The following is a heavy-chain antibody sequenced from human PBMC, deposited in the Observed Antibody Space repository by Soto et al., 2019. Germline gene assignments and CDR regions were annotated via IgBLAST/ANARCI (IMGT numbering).Heavy chain of an antibody. CDR2: IFDSGIT. Sequence: SETLSLTCSVSGGSLSYYYWSWIRQPAGRGLEWIGRIFDSGITNYSPSLRSRIAMSVDTSKNQFSLKLSSVTAADTAVYYCARGSLKFDFWGLGTLVTVSS. J-gene: IGHJ4*02. V-gene: IGHV4-4*07. D-gene: IGHD3-10*01. CDR3: ARGSLKFDF. CDR1: GGSLSYYY.